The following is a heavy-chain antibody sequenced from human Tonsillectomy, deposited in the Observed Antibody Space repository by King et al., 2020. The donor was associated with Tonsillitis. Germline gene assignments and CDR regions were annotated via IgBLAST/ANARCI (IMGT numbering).Heavy chain of an antibody. Sequence: VQLQESGPGLVKPSETLSLTCTVSGGSISTYHWSWIRQPPGKGLEWIGYIHYSGSTKYNPSLKSRVTISVDTSKNQFSLKLSSVTAADTAVYYCVRHIAAAVAGPLILFDPWGQGTLVTVSS. CDR2: IHYSGST. CDR3: VRHIAAAVAGPLILFDP. CDR1: GGSISTYH. J-gene: IGHJ5*02. D-gene: IGHD6-13*01. V-gene: IGHV4-59*08.